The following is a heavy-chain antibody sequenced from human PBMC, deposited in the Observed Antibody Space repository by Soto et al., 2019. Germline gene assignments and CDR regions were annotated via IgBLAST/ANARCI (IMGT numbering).Heavy chain of an antibody. CDR1: GFTFSSYG. Sequence: GGSLRLSCAASGFTFSSYGMHWVRQAPGKGLEWVAVISYDGSNKYYADSVKGRFTISRDNSKNTLYLQMNSLRAEDTAVYYCAKDTVGATNFFDYWGQGTLVTVSS. CDR3: AKDTVGATNFFDY. CDR2: ISYDGSNK. J-gene: IGHJ4*02. D-gene: IGHD1-26*01. V-gene: IGHV3-30*18.